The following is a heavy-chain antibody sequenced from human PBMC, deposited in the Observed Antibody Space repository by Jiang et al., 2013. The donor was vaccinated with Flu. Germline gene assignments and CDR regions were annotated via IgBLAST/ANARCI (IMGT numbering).Heavy chain of an antibody. CDR3: ASQHWDHGLGSYYMNH. Sequence: PGLVKPSETLSLTCTVSGGSFSGEKSYWGWIRQSPGKGLEWIGSIYYSGSTYYNPSLKSRVTISLDTSKRQFSLKVNSVTAADTAVYYCASQHWDHGLGSYYMNHWGQGTLVTVSS. D-gene: IGHD3-10*01. J-gene: IGHJ4*02. CDR2: IYYSGST. CDR1: GGSFSGEKSY. V-gene: IGHV4-39*07.